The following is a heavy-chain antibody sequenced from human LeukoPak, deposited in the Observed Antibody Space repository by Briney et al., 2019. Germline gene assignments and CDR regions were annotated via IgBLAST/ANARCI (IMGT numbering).Heavy chain of an antibody. J-gene: IGHJ4*02. CDR2: INHSGST. Sequence: PSETLSLTCAVYGGSFSGYYWSWIRQPPGKGLEWIGEINHSGSTNYNPSLKSRVTISADTSKNQFSLKLSSVTAADTAVYYCARGSIQQLELDYWGQGTLVTVSS. V-gene: IGHV4-34*01. CDR3: ARGSIQQLELDY. D-gene: IGHD6-13*01. CDR1: GGSFSGYY.